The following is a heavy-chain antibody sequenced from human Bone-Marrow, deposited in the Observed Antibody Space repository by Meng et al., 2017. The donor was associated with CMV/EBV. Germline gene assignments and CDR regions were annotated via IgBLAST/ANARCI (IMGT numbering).Heavy chain of an antibody. Sequence: ASVKVSCKASGYTFTSYDINWVRQATGQGLEWMGWMNPNSGNTGYAQKFQGRVTITRNTSISTAYMELSSLRSEDTAVYSCARLYYDFWSGYYSQAFDIWGQGTMVTVSS. D-gene: IGHD3-3*01. V-gene: IGHV1-8*03. J-gene: IGHJ3*02. CDR1: GYTFTSYD. CDR2: MNPNSGNT. CDR3: ARLYYDFWSGYYSQAFDI.